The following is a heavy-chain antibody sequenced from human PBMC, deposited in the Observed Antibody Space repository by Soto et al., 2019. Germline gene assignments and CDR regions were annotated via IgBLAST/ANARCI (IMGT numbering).Heavy chain of an antibody. V-gene: IGHV4-31*03. CDR2: IYYSGST. CDR3: ARGGGYCSSTSCPHDSFDI. CDR1: GGSISSGGYY. D-gene: IGHD2-2*03. J-gene: IGHJ3*02. Sequence: QVQLQESGPGLVKPSQTLSLTCTVSGGSISSGGYYWSWIRQHPGKGLEWIGYIYYSGSTYYNPYIKSRVTISVDTSKNQFSLKLSSVTAADTAVYYCARGGGYCSSTSCPHDSFDIWGQGTMVTVSS.